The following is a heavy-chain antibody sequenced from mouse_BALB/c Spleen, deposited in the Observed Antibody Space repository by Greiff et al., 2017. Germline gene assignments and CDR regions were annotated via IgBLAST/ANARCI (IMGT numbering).Heavy chain of an antibody. D-gene: IGHD6-1*01. V-gene: IGHV1-5*01. CDR2: IYPGNSDT. Sequence: VQLQQSGTVLARPGASVKMSCKASGYTFTSYWMHWVQQRPGQGLEWIGAIYPGNSDTSYNQKFKGKAKLTAVTSTSTAYMELSSLTNEDSAVYYWTRNSPLRGYAMDYWGQGTSVTVSS. J-gene: IGHJ4*01. CDR3: TRNSPLRGYAMDY. CDR1: GYTFTSYW.